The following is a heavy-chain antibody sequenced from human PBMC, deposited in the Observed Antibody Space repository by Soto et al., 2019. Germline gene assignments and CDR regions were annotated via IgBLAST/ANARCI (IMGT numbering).Heavy chain of an antibody. Sequence: ASVKVSFKASGYTFTSYYMHWVRQAPGQGLEWMGIINPSGGSTSYAQKFQGRVTMTRDTSTSTVYMELSSLRAEDTAVYYCAKDRSSAEGMDYYYYGIDVWGQGTTVTVSS. D-gene: IGHD1-26*01. CDR3: AKDRSSAEGMDYYYYGIDV. CDR2: INPSGGST. J-gene: IGHJ6*02. V-gene: IGHV1-46*01. CDR1: GYTFTSYY.